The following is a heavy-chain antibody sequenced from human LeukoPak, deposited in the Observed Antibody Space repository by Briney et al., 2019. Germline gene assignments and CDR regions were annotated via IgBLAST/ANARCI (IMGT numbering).Heavy chain of an antibody. J-gene: IGHJ2*01. D-gene: IGHD1-26*01. CDR3: AKRRSSHNWYFDL. V-gene: IGHV3-66*04. Sequence: GGSLRLSCAASGFTVSSNYMSWVRQAPGKGLEWVSVIYSGGSTYYADSVKGRFTISRDNSKNTLYLQMNSLRAEDTAVYYCAKRRSSHNWYFDLWGRGTLVTVSS. CDR1: GFTVSSNY. CDR2: IYSGGST.